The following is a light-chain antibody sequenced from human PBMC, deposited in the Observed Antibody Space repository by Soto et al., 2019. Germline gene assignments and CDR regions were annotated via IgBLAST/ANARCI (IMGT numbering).Light chain of an antibody. CDR3: QQFSSYPLT. CDR2: DAS. J-gene: IGKJ4*01. V-gene: IGKV3-20*01. CDR1: QSVSSRQ. Sequence: IVLTQSPGTLSLSPGARATLSCRASQSVSSRQLAWYQQQTGQAPRLMIYDASSRATGIPDRFSGGGSGTDVTLTISRLETEDFAVYYCQQFSSYPLTFGGGTKVDIK.